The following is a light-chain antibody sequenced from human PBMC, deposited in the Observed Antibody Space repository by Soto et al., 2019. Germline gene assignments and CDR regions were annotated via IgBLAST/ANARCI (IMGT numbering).Light chain of an antibody. J-gene: IGKJ2*01. Sequence: EIVMTQSPATLSVSPGERATLSCRASQSVSSNLAWYQQKPGQAPRLLIYGASTKATGIPARFSGSRSGTEFTLTISSMQSEDFAVYYCQQYNNWTYTFSQGTKLDIK. V-gene: IGKV3-15*01. CDR2: GAS. CDR1: QSVSSN. CDR3: QQYNNWTYT.